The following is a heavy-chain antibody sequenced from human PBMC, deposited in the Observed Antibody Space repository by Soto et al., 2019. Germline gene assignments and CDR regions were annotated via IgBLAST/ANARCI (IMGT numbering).Heavy chain of an antibody. D-gene: IGHD1-1*01. CDR1: GFSLTTGRVG. Sequence: QITLEETGPTLVKPTQTLTLTCTFSGFSLTTGRVGVGWIRQPPGKALDWLALIHWNDDKHYSPSLKSRLTSTXXTSKNQVVTTLTNMDPVDTATYYCTHRRVGSGQGYWGQGTLVTVSS. CDR3: THRRVGSGQGY. V-gene: IGHV2-5*01. CDR2: IHWNDDK. J-gene: IGHJ4*02.